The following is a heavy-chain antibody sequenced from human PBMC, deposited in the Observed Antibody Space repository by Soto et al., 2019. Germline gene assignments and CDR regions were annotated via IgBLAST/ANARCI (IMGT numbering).Heavy chain of an antibody. CDR2: INHSGST. CDR1: GGSFSGYY. CDR3: ARDKITGRFDY. J-gene: IGHJ4*02. V-gene: IGHV4-34*01. D-gene: IGHD2-8*02. Sequence: QVQLQQWGAGLLKPSETLSLTCAVYGGSFSGYYWTWNRQPPGTGLEWIGEINHSGSTNYNPSLKRRVTISVDTSKNQFSQKLTSVTAADTAVYYCARDKITGRFDYWGQGTLVTVSS.